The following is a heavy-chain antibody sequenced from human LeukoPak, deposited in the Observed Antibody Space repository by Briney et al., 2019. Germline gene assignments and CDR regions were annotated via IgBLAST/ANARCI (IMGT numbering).Heavy chain of an antibody. CDR1: GGTFSSYA. J-gene: IGHJ4*02. D-gene: IGHD2-2*01. Sequence: SVKVSCKASGGTFSSYAISWVRQAPGQGLGWMGGIIPIFGTANYAQKFQGRVTITTDESTSTAYMELSSLRSEDTAVYYCARGAVPAAILYYFDYWGQGTLVTVSS. V-gene: IGHV1-69*05. CDR3: ARGAVPAAILYYFDY. CDR2: IIPIFGTA.